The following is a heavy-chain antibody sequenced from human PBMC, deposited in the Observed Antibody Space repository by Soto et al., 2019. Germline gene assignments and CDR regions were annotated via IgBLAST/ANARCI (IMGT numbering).Heavy chain of an antibody. J-gene: IGHJ4*02. Sequence: SETLSLTCTVSGGSISSFYWSWIRQSPGKGLEWVGYIYYGGNTKYNPSLESRVTISVDTSKNQFSLKLSPVTAADTAVYYCARQSHANYDSSGYYPYWGQGMLVTVSS. CDR2: IYYGGNT. CDR1: GGSISSFY. D-gene: IGHD3-22*01. CDR3: ARQSHANYDSSGYYPY. V-gene: IGHV4-59*01.